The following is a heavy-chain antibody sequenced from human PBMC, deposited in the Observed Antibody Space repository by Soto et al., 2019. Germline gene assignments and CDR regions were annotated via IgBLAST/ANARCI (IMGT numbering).Heavy chain of an antibody. V-gene: IGHV3-53*01. CDR3: SRDWNGDKYFAF. D-gene: IGHD4-17*01. CDR2: IYSDDNT. J-gene: IGHJ4*02. Sequence: DVQLVKSGGGLIQPGGSLRLSCAASGITATNGHMSWVRQAPGQGLEWVSVIYSDDNTYYADSVKGRFTISRDTSKNTVYLQMNSLRAEDTAVYYCSRDWNGDKYFAFWDQGSLVTVSS. CDR1: GITATNGH.